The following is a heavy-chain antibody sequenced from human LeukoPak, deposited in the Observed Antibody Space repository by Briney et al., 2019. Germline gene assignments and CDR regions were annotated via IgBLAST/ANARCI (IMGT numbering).Heavy chain of an antibody. V-gene: IGHV3-30*04. CDR3: ARDRESRSGSSYYFDY. CDR1: GFTFSSYA. Sequence: PGGSLRLSCAASGFTFSSYAMHWVRQAPGKGLEWVAVISYDGRNKYYADSVKGRFTISRDNSKNTLYLQMNSLRAEDTAVYYCARDRESRSGSSYYFDYWGQGTLVTVSS. D-gene: IGHD3-10*01. CDR2: ISYDGRNK. J-gene: IGHJ4*02.